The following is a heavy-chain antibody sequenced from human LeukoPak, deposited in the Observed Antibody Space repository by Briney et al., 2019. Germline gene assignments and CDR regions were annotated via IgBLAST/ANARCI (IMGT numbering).Heavy chain of an antibody. D-gene: IGHD6-13*01. CDR3: AGRQYSSSWVDY. V-gene: IGHV4-39*07. J-gene: IGHJ4*02. Sequence: PSETLSLTCTVSGGSISSSSYYWGWIRQPPGKGLEWIGSIYYSGSTYYNPSLKSRVTISVDTSKNQFSLKLSSVTAADTAVYYCAGRQYSSSWVDYWGQGTLVTVSS. CDR1: GGSISSSSYY. CDR2: IYYSGST.